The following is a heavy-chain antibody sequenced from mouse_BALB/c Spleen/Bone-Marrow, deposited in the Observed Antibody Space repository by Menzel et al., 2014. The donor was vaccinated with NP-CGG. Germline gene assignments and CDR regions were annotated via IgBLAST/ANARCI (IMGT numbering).Heavy chain of an antibody. V-gene: IGHV5-12*02. J-gene: IGHJ4*01. Sequence: EVKLMESGGGLVQPGGSLKLSCATSGFTFSDYYMYWVRQTPEKRLEWVAYISNGGGSTYYSDTVKGRLTISRDNAKNTLYLQMSRLKSEDTAMYYCARGGIYYGMDYWGQGTSVTVSS. CDR3: ARGGIYYGMDY. CDR2: ISNGGGST. CDR1: GFTFSDYY.